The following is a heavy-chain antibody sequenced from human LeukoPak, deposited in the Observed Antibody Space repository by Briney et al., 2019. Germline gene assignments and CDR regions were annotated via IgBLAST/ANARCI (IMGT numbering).Heavy chain of an antibody. CDR3: ARDRLEWLLYGAFDI. CDR1: GYTFTSYG. CDR2: ISAYNGNT. V-gene: IGHV1-18*01. Sequence: ASVKVSCKASGYTFTSYGISWVRQAPGQGLEWMGWISAYNGNTNYAQKLQGRVTMTTDTSTSTAYMELSSLRSEDTAVYYCARDRLEWLLYGAFDIWGQGTMVTVSS. D-gene: IGHD3-3*01. J-gene: IGHJ3*02.